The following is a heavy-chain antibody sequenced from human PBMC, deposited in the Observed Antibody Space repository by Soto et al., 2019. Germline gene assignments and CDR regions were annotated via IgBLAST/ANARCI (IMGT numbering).Heavy chain of an antibody. V-gene: IGHV1-18*04. J-gene: IGHJ4*02. CDR3: ARTYYYDRSGYYYGGLGDY. Sequence: QVQLVQSGAEVKKPGASVKVSCKASGYTFTSYGISWVRQAPGQGLEWMGWISAYNGNTNYAQKLQGRVTMTTDTSTSKAYMELRSLRSDDTAVYYCARTYYYDRSGYYYGGLGDYWGQGTLVTVSS. D-gene: IGHD3-22*01. CDR1: GYTFTSYG. CDR2: ISAYNGNT.